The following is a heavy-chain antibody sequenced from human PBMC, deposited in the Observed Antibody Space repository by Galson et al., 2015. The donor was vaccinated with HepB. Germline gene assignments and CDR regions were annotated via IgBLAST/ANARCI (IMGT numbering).Heavy chain of an antibody. CDR2: IYSGGST. J-gene: IGHJ4*02. CDR3: ARDRRDYDILTGYYKVWYYFDY. V-gene: IGHV3-66*01. D-gene: IGHD3-9*01. CDR1: GFTVSSNY. Sequence: SLRLSCAASGFTVSSNYMSWVRQAPGKGLEWVSVIYSGGSTYYADSVKGRFTISRDNSKNTLYLQMNSLRAEDTAVYYCARDRRDYDILTGYYKVWYYFDYWGQGTLVTVSS.